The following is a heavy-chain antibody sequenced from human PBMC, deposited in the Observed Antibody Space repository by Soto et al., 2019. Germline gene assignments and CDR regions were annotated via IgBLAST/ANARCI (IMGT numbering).Heavy chain of an antibody. CDR3: ARISYYDSSSLVANGIDV. J-gene: IGHJ6*02. D-gene: IGHD3-22*01. CDR1: GFSLSNARMG. Sequence: SGPTLVNPTETLTLTCTVSGFSLSNARMGVSWIRQPPGKALEWLAHIFSNDEKSYSTSLKSRLTISKDTSKSQVVLTMTNMDPVDTATYYCARISYYDSSSLVANGIDVWGQGTTVTVSS. CDR2: IFSNDEK. V-gene: IGHV2-26*01.